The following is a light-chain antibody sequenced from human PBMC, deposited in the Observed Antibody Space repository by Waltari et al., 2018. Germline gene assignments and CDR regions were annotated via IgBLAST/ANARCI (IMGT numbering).Light chain of an antibody. V-gene: IGKV1-39*01. J-gene: IGKJ1*01. CDR3: QQSYTTPRT. CDR1: QSIGTY. Sequence: DIQMTQSPSSLSASVGDRVTITCRASQSIGTYLNWYQHKPGRAPELLISAASTLQGGVPSRFSGSGSETHFTLAISSLQREDFATYYCQQSYTTPRTFGQGTKVEIK. CDR2: AAS.